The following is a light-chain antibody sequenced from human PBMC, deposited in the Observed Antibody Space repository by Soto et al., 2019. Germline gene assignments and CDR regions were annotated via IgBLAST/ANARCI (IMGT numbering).Light chain of an antibody. V-gene: IGKV3-15*01. J-gene: IGKJ1*01. CDR1: QSVSSN. CDR2: GAS. CDR3: QQYNNWHPWT. Sequence: EILLTQSPATLSVSPGERATLSCRASQSVSSNLAWYQQKPGQAPRPLIYGASTRATGIPARFGGSVSGTEFTLTLRSLQSEDFAVYYCQQYNNWHPWTFGQGTKVDIK.